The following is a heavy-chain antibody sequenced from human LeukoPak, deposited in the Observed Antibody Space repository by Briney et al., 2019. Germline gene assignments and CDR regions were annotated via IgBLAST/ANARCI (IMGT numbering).Heavy chain of an antibody. V-gene: IGHV4-38-2*02. CDR3: ARAGYSSYDY. D-gene: IGHD6-6*01. CDR2: IYHSGST. Sequence: SETLSLTCTVSGYSISSDYYWGWIRQPPGKGLEWIGSIYHSGSTYYNPSLKSRLTISVDTSKNQLSLRLSSVTAADTAVYFCARAGYSSYDYWGQGTLVTVSS. J-gene: IGHJ4*02. CDR1: GYSISSDYY.